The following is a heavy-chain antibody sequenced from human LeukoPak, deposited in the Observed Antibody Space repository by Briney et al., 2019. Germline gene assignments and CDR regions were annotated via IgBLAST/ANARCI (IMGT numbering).Heavy chain of an antibody. D-gene: IGHD3-10*01. CDR1: GYSFTTYY. V-gene: IGHV1-46*01. Sequence: VASVKVSCKASGYSFTTYYMHWVRQAPGQGLEWMGIINPSGGSTSYAQKFQGRVTITRDTSTSTVYMEVSSLRSEDTAVYYCARDRHGSGTYNYYGMDVWGQGTTDTVSS. J-gene: IGHJ6*02. CDR2: INPSGGST. CDR3: ARDRHGSGTYNYYGMDV.